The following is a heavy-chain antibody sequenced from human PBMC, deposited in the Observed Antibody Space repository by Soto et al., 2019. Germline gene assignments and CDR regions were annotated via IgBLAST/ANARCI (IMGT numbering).Heavy chain of an antibody. J-gene: IGHJ4*02. V-gene: IGHV1-18*01. Sequence: QVHLVQSGAEVKKPGASVKVSCKGSGYAFTTYGITWVRQAPGQGLEWMGWISAHNGNTNYAQKLQGRVTVTRDTSTSTAYMELRSLRSDDTAVYYCARGRYGDYWGQGAQVTGSS. D-gene: IGHD1-1*01. CDR3: ARGRYGDY. CDR2: ISAHNGNT. CDR1: GYAFTTYG.